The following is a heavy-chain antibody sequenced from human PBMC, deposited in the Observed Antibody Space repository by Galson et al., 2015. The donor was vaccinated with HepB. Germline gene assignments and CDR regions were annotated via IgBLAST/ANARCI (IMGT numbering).Heavy chain of an antibody. CDR3: ASEGPNWGSFDC. Sequence: CAISGDSVSRHTAAWNWIRQSPSRGLEWLGRTYYRSKWYNDYAAFVRGRISINPDTSKNQFSLQLNSVTPEDTAVYYCASEGPNWGSFDCWGQGTLVTVSS. V-gene: IGHV6-1*01. CDR1: GDSVSRHTAA. CDR2: TYYRSKWYN. J-gene: IGHJ4*02. D-gene: IGHD7-27*01.